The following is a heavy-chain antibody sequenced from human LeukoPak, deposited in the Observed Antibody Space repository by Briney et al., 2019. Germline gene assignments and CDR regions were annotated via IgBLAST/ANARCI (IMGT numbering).Heavy chain of an antibody. CDR1: GGSISSSSYY. CDR2: IYYSGST. CDR3: ARAGYCSSTSCYFHLDY. Sequence: SETLSLTCTVSGGSISSSSYYWGWIRQPPGKGLEWIGSIYYSGSTYYNPSLKSRVTISVDTSKNQFSLKLSSVTAADTAVYYCARAGYCSSTSCYFHLDYWGQGTLVTVSS. J-gene: IGHJ4*02. V-gene: IGHV4-39*07. D-gene: IGHD2-2*01.